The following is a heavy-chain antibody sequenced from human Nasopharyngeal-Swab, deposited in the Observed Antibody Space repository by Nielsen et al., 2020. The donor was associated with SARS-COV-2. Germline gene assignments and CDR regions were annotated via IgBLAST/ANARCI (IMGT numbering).Heavy chain of an antibody. J-gene: IGHJ6*03. D-gene: IGHD2-2*01. CDR1: GFTFNNYN. CDR3: ARGLSGVVPAPILGLGPYYYFYYMDV. CDR2: INHSGST. Sequence: ESLKISCAASGFTFNNYNFNWVRQAPGKGLEWIGEINHSGSTNYNPSLKSRVTISVDTSKSQFSLKLTSVTAADTSVYYCARGLSGVVPAPILGLGPYYYFYYMDVWGKGTTVTVSS. V-gene: IGHV4-34*01.